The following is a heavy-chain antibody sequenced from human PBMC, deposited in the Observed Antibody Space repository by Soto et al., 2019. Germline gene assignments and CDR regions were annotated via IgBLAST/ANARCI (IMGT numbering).Heavy chain of an antibody. D-gene: IGHD2-15*01. CDR3: ASRRSFYYDMDV. J-gene: IGHJ6*02. CDR1: GGTFSSYT. CDR2: VIPGLSIT. Sequence: QVQLVQSGAEVKKTGSSVKVSCKASGGTFSSYTISWVRQAPGQGLEWMGGVIPGLSITNYAQKFQDRVTITADESTTTAYMELSSLRSEDTAVYYCASRRSFYYDMDVWCQGTTVTVSS. V-gene: IGHV1-69*01.